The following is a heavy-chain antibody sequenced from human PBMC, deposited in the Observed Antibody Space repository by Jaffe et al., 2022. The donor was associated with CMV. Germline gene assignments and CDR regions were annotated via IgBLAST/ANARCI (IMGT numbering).Heavy chain of an antibody. CDR2: IYYSGNT. CDR1: GDSINTNSYY. V-gene: IGHV4-39*01. D-gene: IGHD2-8*01. Sequence: QLQLQESGPGLVKPSETLSLTCTVSGDSINTNSYYWGWIRQPPGKGLEWIGSIYYSGNTYYNPSLKSRVTISVDTSKNQFSLKLTSVTATDTAVYYCAGQGRTGFCTSGVCYTNYWGQGTLVTVSS. CDR3: AGQGRTGFCTSGVCYTNY. J-gene: IGHJ4*02.